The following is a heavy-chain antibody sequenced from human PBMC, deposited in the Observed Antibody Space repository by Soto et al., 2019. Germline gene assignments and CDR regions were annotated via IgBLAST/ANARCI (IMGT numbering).Heavy chain of an antibody. CDR2: ISAYNGNT. Sequence: QVQLVQSGAEVKKPGASVKVSCKASGHTFTSYGISWVRQAPGQGLEWMGWISAYNGNTNYAQKLQGRVTMTTDTXTXPAYMELRSLRSDDTAVYYCARDXXIIXSXGPPMDVWGQGTTVTVSS. V-gene: IGHV1-18*01. J-gene: IGHJ6*02. CDR3: ARDXXIIXSXGPPMDV. CDR1: GHTFTSYG. D-gene: IGHD5-18*01.